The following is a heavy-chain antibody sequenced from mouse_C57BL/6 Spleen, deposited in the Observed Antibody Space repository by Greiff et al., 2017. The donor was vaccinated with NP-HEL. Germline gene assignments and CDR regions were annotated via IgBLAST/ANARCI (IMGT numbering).Heavy chain of an antibody. CDR2: IHPSSGST. V-gene: IGHV1-64*01. CDR3: EREEGKWGD. CDR1: GYTFTSYW. D-gene: IGHD1-3*01. J-gene: IGHJ3*01. Sequence: QVQLQQPGAELVKPGASVKLSCKASGYTFTSYWMHWVKQRPGQGLEWIGMIHPSSGSTNYNEKFKSKATLTVDKSSSTAYMQLSSLTSEDSAVYGSEREEGKWGDWGQGTMVTVAA.